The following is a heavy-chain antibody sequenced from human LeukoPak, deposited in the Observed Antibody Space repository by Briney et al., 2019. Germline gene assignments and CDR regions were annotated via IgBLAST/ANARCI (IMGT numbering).Heavy chain of an antibody. V-gene: IGHV3-23*01. J-gene: IGHJ4*02. CDR3: ANSKLRGYFDY. CDR2: ISGSGGST. D-gene: IGHD4-11*01. CDR1: GFTFSSYA. Sequence: GGPLRLSCAASGFTFSSYAMSWVRQAPGKGLEWVSAISGSGGSTYYADSVKGRFTISRDNSKNTLYLQMNSLRAEDTAVYYCANSKLRGYFDYWGQGTLVTVSS.